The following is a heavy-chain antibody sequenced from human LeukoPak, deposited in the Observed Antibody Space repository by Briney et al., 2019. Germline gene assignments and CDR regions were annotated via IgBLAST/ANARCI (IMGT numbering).Heavy chain of an antibody. CDR2: INAGNGNT. CDR1: GYTFTSYA. Sequence: ASVKVSCKASGYTFTSYAMHWVRQAPGQRLEWMGWINAGNGNTKYSQKFQGRVTITRDTSASTAYMELRSLRSEDTAVYYCARFDFWSGYYYGMDVWGQGTTVTVSS. CDR3: ARFDFWSGYYYGMDV. D-gene: IGHD3-3*01. J-gene: IGHJ6*02. V-gene: IGHV1-3*01.